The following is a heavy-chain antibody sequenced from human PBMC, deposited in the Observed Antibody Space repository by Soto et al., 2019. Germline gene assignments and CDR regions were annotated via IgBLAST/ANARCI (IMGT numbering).Heavy chain of an antibody. Sequence: ASVKVSCKAYGYTFTSYAMHWVRQAPGQRLEWMGWINAGNGNTKYSQKFQGRVTITRDTSASTAYMELSSLRSEDTAVYYCAREESCGGDCYSDYYYGMDVWGQGTTVTVSS. CDR1: GYTFTSYA. CDR2: INAGNGNT. V-gene: IGHV1-3*01. D-gene: IGHD2-21*02. J-gene: IGHJ6*02. CDR3: AREESCGGDCYSDYYYGMDV.